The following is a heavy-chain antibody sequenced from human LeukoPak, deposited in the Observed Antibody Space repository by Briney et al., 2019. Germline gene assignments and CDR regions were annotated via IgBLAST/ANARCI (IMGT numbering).Heavy chain of an antibody. J-gene: IGHJ3*02. D-gene: IGHD4-17*01. Sequence: GGSLRLSCAASGFTFSSYAMSWVRQAPGKGLEWVAVIWYDGSNKYYADSVKGRFTISRDNSKNTLYLQMNSLRAEDTAVYYCAKDLNDYGDPDAFDIWGQGTMVTVSS. CDR1: GFTFSSYA. CDR3: AKDLNDYGDPDAFDI. V-gene: IGHV3-33*06. CDR2: IWYDGSNK.